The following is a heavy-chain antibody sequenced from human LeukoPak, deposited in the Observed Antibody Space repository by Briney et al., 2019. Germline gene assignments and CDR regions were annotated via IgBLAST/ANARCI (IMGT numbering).Heavy chain of an antibody. D-gene: IGHD1-26*01. CDR2: IYYSGST. CDR1: GDSISSSY. V-gene: IGHV4-59*01. CDR3: ARGIVGATSYYFDY. Sequence: PSETLSLTCTVSGDSISSSYWSWIRQPPGKGLEWIGYIYYSGSTNYNPSLKSRVTTSVDTSKKQFSLKLNSVTAADTALYYCARGIVGATSYYFDYWGQGTLVTVSS. J-gene: IGHJ4*02.